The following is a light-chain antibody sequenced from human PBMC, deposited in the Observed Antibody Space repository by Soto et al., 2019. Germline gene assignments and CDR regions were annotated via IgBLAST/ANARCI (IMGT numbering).Light chain of an antibody. Sequence: QSVLSQPASVSGSPGQSITISCTGTSIDVGSYNLVSWYQQHPGKAPKLMIYEVSKRPSGVSNRFSGSKSGNTASLTISGLQAEDEADSYCCSYASSFYVFGTGTKVTDL. CDR3: CSYASSFYV. CDR1: SIDVGSYNL. J-gene: IGLJ1*01. CDR2: EVS. V-gene: IGLV2-23*02.